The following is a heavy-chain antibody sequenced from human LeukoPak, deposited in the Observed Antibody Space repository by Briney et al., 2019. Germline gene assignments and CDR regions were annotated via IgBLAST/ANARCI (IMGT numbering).Heavy chain of an antibody. CDR3: ARGSSSDWPLEY. J-gene: IGHJ4*02. D-gene: IGHD6-19*01. V-gene: IGHV1-3*01. CDR2: INPYNGDT. Sequence: ASVKVSCKASGYTFTSYAMHWVRQAPGQRLEWMGWINPYNGDTEYSQKLQGRVTITKDTSATTAYMDLSTLKSEDTAVYYCARGSSSDWPLEYWGRGILVTVSS. CDR1: GYTFTSYA.